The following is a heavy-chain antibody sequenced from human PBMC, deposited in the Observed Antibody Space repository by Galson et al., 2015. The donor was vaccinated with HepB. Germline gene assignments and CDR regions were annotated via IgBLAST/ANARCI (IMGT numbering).Heavy chain of an antibody. CDR1: GFIFSSFY. V-gene: IGHV3-23*01. CDR3: AKQLRSYSSGWAFDY. D-gene: IGHD6-19*01. CDR2: ISGSGGST. Sequence: SLRLSCAASGFIFSSFYMSWVRQAPGKGLEWVSAISGSGGSTYYADSVKGRFTISRDNSKNTLYLQMNSLRAEDTAVYYCAKQLRSYSSGWAFDYWGQGTLVTVSS. J-gene: IGHJ4*02.